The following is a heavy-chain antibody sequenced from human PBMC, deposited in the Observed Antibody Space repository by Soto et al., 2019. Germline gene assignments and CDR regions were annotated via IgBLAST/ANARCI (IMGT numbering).Heavy chain of an antibody. CDR3: AKDNGNLRLYDFWGGYYAY. CDR1: GFTFSSYG. D-gene: IGHD3-3*01. CDR2: ISYDGSNK. Sequence: GGSLRLSYAASGFTFSSYGMHWVRQAPGKGLEWVAVISYDGSNKYYADSVKGRFTISRDNSKNTLYLQMNSLRAEDTAVYYCAKDNGNLRLYDFWGGYYAYWGQGTLVTVSS. J-gene: IGHJ4*02. V-gene: IGHV3-30*18.